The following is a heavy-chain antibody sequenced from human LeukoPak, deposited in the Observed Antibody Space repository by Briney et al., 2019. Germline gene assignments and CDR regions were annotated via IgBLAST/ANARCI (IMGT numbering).Heavy chain of an antibody. Sequence: AGGSLRLSCAASGFTFSSYEMNWVRQAPGEGLEWVSYISSSGSTIYYADSVKGRFNISRDNGKNSLFLQMDGLRAEDTAVCYCARMVGYSGYAGGFDTWGQGTLVTVSS. CDR2: ISSSGSTI. CDR1: GFTFSSYE. CDR3: ARMVGYSGYAGGFDT. J-gene: IGHJ4*02. D-gene: IGHD5-18*01. V-gene: IGHV3-48*03.